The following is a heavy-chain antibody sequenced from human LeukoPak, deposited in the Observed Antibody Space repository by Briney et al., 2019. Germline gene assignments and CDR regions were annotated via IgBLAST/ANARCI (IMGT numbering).Heavy chain of an antibody. D-gene: IGHD2-15*01. Sequence: GGPLRLSCAASGFTFSSHWMHWVRQAPGKGLMWVSRIDSHGTSTIDAASVQGRFTVSRDNSKNTLYLQMNSLRVEDTAVYYCARDPSKGGYLDYWGQGTLVTVSS. CDR2: IDSHGTST. CDR3: ARDPSKGGYLDY. J-gene: IGHJ4*02. CDR1: GFTFSSHW. V-gene: IGHV3-74*01.